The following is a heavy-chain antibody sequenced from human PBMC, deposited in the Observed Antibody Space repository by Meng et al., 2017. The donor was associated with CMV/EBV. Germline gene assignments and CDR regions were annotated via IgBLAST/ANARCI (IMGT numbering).Heavy chain of an antibody. CDR2: IKNDGSER. J-gene: IGHJ4*02. V-gene: IGHV3-7*02. CDR3: RLGHYSQD. Sequence: VGFGGGLVHLGGSLTLSCAASGLPISNYWMSWVRQGPGKGLEWVANIKNDGSERYYVDSVKGRFSISRDNADNSLYLQMNNLRAEDTAVYYCRLGHYSQDWGQGTLVTVSS. D-gene: IGHD4-17*01. CDR1: GLPISNYW.